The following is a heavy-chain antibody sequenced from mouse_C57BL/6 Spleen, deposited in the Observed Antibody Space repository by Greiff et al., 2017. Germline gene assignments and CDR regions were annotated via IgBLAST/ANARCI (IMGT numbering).Heavy chain of an antibody. CDR2: ISSGSSTL. J-gene: IGHJ4*01. V-gene: IGHV5-17*01. Sequence: EVKLMESGGGLVKPGGSLTLSCAASGFTFSDYGMHWVRQAPEKGLEWVAYISSGSSTLYYADTVKGPFPISGDHSTNTLFLQMTSLRSEDTAMYYCAMRIYYDIEGYAMDYWGQGTSVTVSS. CDR1: GFTFSDYG. D-gene: IGHD2-4*01. CDR3: AMRIYYDIEGYAMDY.